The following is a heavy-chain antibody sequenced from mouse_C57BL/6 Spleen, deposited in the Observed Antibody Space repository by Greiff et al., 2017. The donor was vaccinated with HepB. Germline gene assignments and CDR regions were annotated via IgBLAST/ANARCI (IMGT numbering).Heavy chain of an antibody. CDR3: ARSRYYYGSSYYFDY. V-gene: IGHV7-3*01. CDR2: IRNKANGYTT. J-gene: IGHJ2*01. CDR1: GFTFTDYY. D-gene: IGHD1-1*01. Sequence: EVQLVESGGGLVQPGGSLSLSCAASGFTFTDYYMSWVRQPPGKALEWLGFIRNKANGYTTEYSASVKGRFTISRDNSQSILYLQMNALRAEDSATYYCARSRYYYGSSYYFDYWGQGTTLTVSS.